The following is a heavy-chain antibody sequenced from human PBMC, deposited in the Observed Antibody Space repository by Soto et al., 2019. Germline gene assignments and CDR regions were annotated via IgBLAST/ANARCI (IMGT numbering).Heavy chain of an antibody. CDR1: GFTFSSYA. CDR2: ISYDGSNK. J-gene: IGHJ6*02. Sequence: QVQRVESGGGVVQPGRSLRLSGAASGFTFSSYAMHWVRQAPGKGLGRVAVISYDGSNKYYADSVKGPFTISRDNSKNTLYLQMNSLRAEDTAVYYCARDRGWDYYDFWSGYSLGYYGMDVWGQGTTVTVSS. CDR3: ARDRGWDYYDFWSGYSLGYYGMDV. V-gene: IGHV3-30-3*01. D-gene: IGHD3-3*01.